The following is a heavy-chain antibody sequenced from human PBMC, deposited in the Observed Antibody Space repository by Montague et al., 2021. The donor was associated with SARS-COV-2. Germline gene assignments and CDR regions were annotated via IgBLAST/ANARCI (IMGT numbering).Heavy chain of an antibody. Sequence: SLRLSCAASGFPFSSYAMHLFRQAPGKGLEWVAVISYDGSNKYYSDSVKGRFTISRDNSKNTLYLQMNSLRAEDTAVYYCARDITMVRGVIIIEGAFDIWGQGTMVTVSS. D-gene: IGHD3-10*01. V-gene: IGHV3-30*04. CDR2: ISYDGSNK. CDR3: ARDITMVRGVIIIEGAFDI. CDR1: GFPFSSYA. J-gene: IGHJ3*02.